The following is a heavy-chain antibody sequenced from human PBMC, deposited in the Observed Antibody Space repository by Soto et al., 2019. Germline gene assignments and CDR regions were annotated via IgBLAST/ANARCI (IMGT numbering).Heavy chain of an antibody. CDR2: INHSGST. CDR3: ASLGGFGELLDYYYGMDV. D-gene: IGHD3-10*01. Sequence: PSETLSLTCAVYGGYFSGYYWSWIRQPPGKGLEWIGEINHSGSTNYNPSLKSRVTISVDTSKNQFSLKLSSVTAADTAVYYCASLGGFGELLDYYYGMDVWGQGTTVTVSS. CDR1: GGYFSGYY. J-gene: IGHJ6*02. V-gene: IGHV4-34*01.